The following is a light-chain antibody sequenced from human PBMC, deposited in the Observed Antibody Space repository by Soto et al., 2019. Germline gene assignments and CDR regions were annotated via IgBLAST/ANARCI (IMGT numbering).Light chain of an antibody. CDR2: DTS. CDR3: LLSYNAARV. Sequence: QAVVTQEPSLTVSPGGIVTLTCGSSTGAVTSNHHPYWFQQKAGQAPRTLIYDTSNKHSWTPARFSGSLLGDKAALTLSGAQPEDEAQYYCLLSYNAARVFGGGTQLTVL. J-gene: IGLJ2*01. V-gene: IGLV7-46*01. CDR1: TGAVTSNHH.